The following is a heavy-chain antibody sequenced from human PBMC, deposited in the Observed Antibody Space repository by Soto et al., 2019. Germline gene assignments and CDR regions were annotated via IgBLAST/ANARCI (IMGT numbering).Heavy chain of an antibody. Sequence: PGGSLRLSCAASGFTFSTYAMSWVRQAPGKGLEWVSAISGSAGITYYADPVKGRFTISRDYSKITLYLQMNSLRADDTAVYYCANHYQYGMDVWAQGTTVTVSS. CDR1: GFTFSTYA. CDR2: ISGSAGIT. D-gene: IGHD2-2*01. J-gene: IGHJ6*02. V-gene: IGHV3-23*01. CDR3: ANHYQYGMDV.